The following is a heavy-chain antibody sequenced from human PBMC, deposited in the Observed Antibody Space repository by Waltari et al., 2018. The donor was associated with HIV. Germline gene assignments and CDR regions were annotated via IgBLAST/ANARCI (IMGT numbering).Heavy chain of an antibody. CDR3: ARDRRCSGGSCYYFDY. Sequence: EVQLVDSGGGLVKPGGSLKLSCPASGATFITYWLNSVRQAPGKGLEWVANIKQDGSEKYYVDSVKGRFTISRDNAKNSLYLQMNSLRAEDTAVYYCARDRRCSGGSCYYFDYWGQGTLVTVSS. V-gene: IGHV3-7*01. J-gene: IGHJ4*02. D-gene: IGHD2-15*01. CDR1: GATFITYW. CDR2: IKQDGSEK.